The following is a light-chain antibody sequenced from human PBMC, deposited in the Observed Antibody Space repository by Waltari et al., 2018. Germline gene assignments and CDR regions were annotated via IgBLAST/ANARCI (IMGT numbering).Light chain of an antibody. CDR3: QQSYRTPWT. V-gene: IGKV1-39*01. J-gene: IGKJ1*01. CDR1: QSISSY. Sequence: DIQMTQSPSSLSASVGDRVTITCRASQSISSYLNWYQQKPGKAAKLLIYAASSLQSGGPSRCSGSGSGTEFTLNISSLQPEDFATYYCQQSYRTPWTFGQGTKVEIK. CDR2: AAS.